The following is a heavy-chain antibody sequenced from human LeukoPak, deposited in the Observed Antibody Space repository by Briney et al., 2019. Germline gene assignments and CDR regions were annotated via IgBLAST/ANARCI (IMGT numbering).Heavy chain of an antibody. V-gene: IGHV3-74*01. CDR1: GFTFSSHW. Sequence: GGSLRLSCSASGFTFSSHWMHWVRQAPGKGLVWVARINGDGSETNYAGSVRGRFTISRDNAKSTLYLQMNSLRAEDTAVYYCASGSGDYGDPFDYWGQGTLDTVSS. D-gene: IGHD4-17*01. CDR3: ASGSGDYGDPFDY. CDR2: INGDGSET. J-gene: IGHJ4*02.